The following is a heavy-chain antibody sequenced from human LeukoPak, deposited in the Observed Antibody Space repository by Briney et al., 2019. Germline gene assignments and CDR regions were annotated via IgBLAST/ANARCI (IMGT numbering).Heavy chain of an antibody. CDR1: GGTFSSYA. Sequence: SSVKVSCKASGGTFSSYAISWVRQAPGQGLEWMGIINPSGGSTSYAQKFQGRVTMTRVTSTSTVYMELSSLRSEDTAVYYCARVVTRRRDGYMGYWGQGTLVTVSS. CDR3: ARVVTRRRDGYMGY. CDR2: INPSGGST. D-gene: IGHD5-24*01. V-gene: IGHV1-46*03. J-gene: IGHJ4*02.